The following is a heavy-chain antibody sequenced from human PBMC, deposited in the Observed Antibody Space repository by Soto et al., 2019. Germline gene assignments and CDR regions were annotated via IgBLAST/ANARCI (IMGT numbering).Heavy chain of an antibody. CDR3: ATDYAGLDAFDI. CDR2: ISGSGGST. CDR1: GFTFSSYA. V-gene: IGHV3-23*01. D-gene: IGHD4-17*01. Sequence: GSLRLSCAASGFTFSSYAMSWVRQAPGKGLEWVSAISGSGGSTYYADSVKGRFTISRDNSKNTLYLQMNSLRAEDTAVYYCATDYAGLDAFDIWGQGTMVTVSS. J-gene: IGHJ3*02.